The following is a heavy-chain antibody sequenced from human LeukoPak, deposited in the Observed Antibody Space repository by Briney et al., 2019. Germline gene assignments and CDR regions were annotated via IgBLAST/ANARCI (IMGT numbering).Heavy chain of an antibody. J-gene: IGHJ5*02. Sequence: SETLSLTCTVSGGSISSYYWSWIRQPAGKGLEWIGRIYTSGSTNYNPSLKSRVTMSVDTSKNQFSLKLSSVTAADTAVSYWSRAVTIFGVVTPDTWFAPWGQATLVTASS. CDR2: IYTSGST. CDR1: GGSISSYY. V-gene: IGHV4-4*07. CDR3: SRAVTIFGVVTPDTWFAP. D-gene: IGHD3-3*01.